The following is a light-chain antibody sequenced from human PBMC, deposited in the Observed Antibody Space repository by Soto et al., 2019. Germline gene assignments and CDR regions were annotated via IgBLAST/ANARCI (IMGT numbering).Light chain of an antibody. J-gene: IGLJ3*02. CDR2: SNN. V-gene: IGLV1-47*02. CDR3: AAWDDSLSGPWV. Sequence: QSVLPQPPSASGTPGQRVTISCSGSRSNIGSNYVYWYQQLPGTAPKLLIYSNNQRPSRVPDRFSGSKSGTSASLAISGLRSEDEADYYCAAWDDSLSGPWVFGGGTKLNVL. CDR1: RSNIGSNY.